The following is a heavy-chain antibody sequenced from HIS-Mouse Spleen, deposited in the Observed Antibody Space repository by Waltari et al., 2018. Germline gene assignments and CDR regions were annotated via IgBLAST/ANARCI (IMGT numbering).Heavy chain of an antibody. Sequence: QVTLRESGPALAKPTQTLTLTCTFSGFSLSTSGLCVSWIRQPPGKALECLARNDWDDDKYYSTSLKTRLTISKDTSKNQVVLTMTNMDPVDTATYYCARIAEGYSSGWYAFDYWGQGTLVTVSS. CDR3: ARIAEGYSSGWYAFDY. D-gene: IGHD6-19*01. CDR2: NDWDDDK. CDR1: GFSLSTSGLC. V-gene: IGHV2-70*15. J-gene: IGHJ4*02.